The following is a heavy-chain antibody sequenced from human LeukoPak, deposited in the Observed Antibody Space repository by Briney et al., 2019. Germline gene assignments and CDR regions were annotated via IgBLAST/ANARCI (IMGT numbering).Heavy chain of an antibody. V-gene: IGHV3-30*02. D-gene: IGHD4-11*01. CDR1: GFTFSSYG. CDR3: AKSHDYSNRPIDY. CDR2: IWYDGSNK. Sequence: PGGSLRLSCAASGFTFSSYGMHWVRQAPGKGLEWVAVIWYDGSNKYYADSVKGRFTISRDNSKNTLYLQMNSLRAEDTAVYYCAKSHDYSNRPIDYWGQGTLVTVSS. J-gene: IGHJ4*02.